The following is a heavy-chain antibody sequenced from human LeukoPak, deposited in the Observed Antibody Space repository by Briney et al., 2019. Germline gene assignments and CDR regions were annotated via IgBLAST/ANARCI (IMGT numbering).Heavy chain of an antibody. Sequence: NPSETLSLTCTVSGGSIRSHHWTWIRQAPGKRLEWIGYTFYTGATYYNPSLRSRVTISINTSKNQFSLKVTAVTTADTAVYYCAKRHRGGWFDPWGQGTLVTVSS. CDR3: AKRHRGGWFDP. V-gene: IGHV4-59*11. CDR2: TFYTGAT. CDR1: GGSIRSHH. D-gene: IGHD1-1*01. J-gene: IGHJ5*02.